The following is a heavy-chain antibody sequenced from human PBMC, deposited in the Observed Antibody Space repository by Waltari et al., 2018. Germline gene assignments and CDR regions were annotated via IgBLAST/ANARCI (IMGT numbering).Heavy chain of an antibody. CDR2: ISGSGGST. Sequence: EVQLLESGGGLVQPGGSLRLSCAASGFTFRSYAMSWVRTAPGRGLEWVSAISGSGGSTYYADSVKGRFTISRDNSKNTLYLQMNSLRAEDTAVYYCAKEGCGGDCYWWSDFDYWGQGTLVTVSS. CDR3: AKEGCGGDCYWWSDFDY. V-gene: IGHV3-23*01. CDR1: GFTFRSYA. D-gene: IGHD2-21*02. J-gene: IGHJ4*02.